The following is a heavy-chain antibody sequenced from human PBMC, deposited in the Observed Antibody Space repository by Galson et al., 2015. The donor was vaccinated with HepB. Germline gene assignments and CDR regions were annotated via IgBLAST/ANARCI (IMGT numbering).Heavy chain of an antibody. CDR2: MNPNSGNT. Sequence: SVKVSCKASGYTFTSYDINWVRQATGQGLEWMGWMNPNSGNTGYAQKFQGRVTMTRNTSISTAYMELSSLRSEDTAVYYCAREGAAYYDFWSGYYRAPTYYYYYMDVWGKGTTVTVSS. CDR1: GYTFTSYD. CDR3: AREGAAYYDFWSGYYRAPTYYYYYMDV. D-gene: IGHD3-3*01. V-gene: IGHV1-8*01. J-gene: IGHJ6*03.